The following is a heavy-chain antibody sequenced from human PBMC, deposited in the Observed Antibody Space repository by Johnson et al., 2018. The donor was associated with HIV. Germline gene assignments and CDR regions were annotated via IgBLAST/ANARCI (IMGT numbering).Heavy chain of an antibody. J-gene: IGHJ3*02. CDR1: RFTFSSYA. D-gene: IGHD3-10*01. Sequence: MLLVESGGGLVQPGGSLRLSCAASRFTFSSYAMHWVRQAPGRGLEYVSAISSNGGSTYYANSVKGRFTISRDNSKNTLYLQMGSLRAEDMAVYYCAKGILTNDAFDIWGQGTMVTVSS. CDR3: AKGILTNDAFDI. CDR2: ISSNGGST. V-gene: IGHV3-64*01.